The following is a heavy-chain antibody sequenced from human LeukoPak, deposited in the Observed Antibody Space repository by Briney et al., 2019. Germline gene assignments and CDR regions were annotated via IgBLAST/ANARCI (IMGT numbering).Heavy chain of an antibody. V-gene: IGHV1-46*01. J-gene: IGHJ4*02. CDR3: ARDRWWEPTDFSFDY. CDR1: GYTFTNYY. CDR2: INPSGGIT. Sequence: GASVKVSCKAPGYTFTNYYIYWVRQAPGQGLEWMGIINPSGGITSYAQKFQVRVTMTRDTSTSTVYMELSSLRSEDTAVYYCARDRWWEPTDFSFDYWGQGTLVTVSS. D-gene: IGHD1-26*01.